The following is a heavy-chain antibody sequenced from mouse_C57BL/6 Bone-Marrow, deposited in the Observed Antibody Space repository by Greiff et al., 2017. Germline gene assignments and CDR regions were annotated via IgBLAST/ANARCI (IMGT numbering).Heavy chain of an antibody. V-gene: IGHV1-63*01. Sequence: VQLQQSGAELVRPGTSVKMSCKASGYTFTNYWIGWAKQRPGHGLEWIGDIYPGGGYTNYNEKFKGKATLTADKSSSTAYMQVSSLTYEDSAIYYCARKRKTAQATGAMDYWGQGTSVTVSS. D-gene: IGHD3-2*02. J-gene: IGHJ4*01. CDR3: ARKRKTAQATGAMDY. CDR2: IYPGGGYT. CDR1: GYTFTNYW.